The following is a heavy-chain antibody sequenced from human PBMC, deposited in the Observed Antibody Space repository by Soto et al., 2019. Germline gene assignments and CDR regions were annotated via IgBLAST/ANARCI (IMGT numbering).Heavy chain of an antibody. J-gene: IGHJ6*02. CDR1: GYTFTSYD. CDR2: MNHNSGNT. CDR3: ARRGYSSSWYYYHYYGMDV. Sequence: QVQLVQSGAEVKKTGASVKVSCKASGYTFTSYDINWVRQATGQGLEWMGWMNHNSGNTGYAQKFQGRVTMTRNTSKSTAYMELSSQRSEDTAIYYCARRGYSSSWYYYHYYGMDVWGQGTTVTVSS. V-gene: IGHV1-8*01. D-gene: IGHD6-13*01.